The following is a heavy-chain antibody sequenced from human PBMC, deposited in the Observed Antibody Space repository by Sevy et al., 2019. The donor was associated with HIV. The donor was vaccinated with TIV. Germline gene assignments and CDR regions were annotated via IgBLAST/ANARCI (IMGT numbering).Heavy chain of an antibody. Sequence: GGSLRLTCAASGFSFNSYAMTWVRQAPGKGLEWVSSIGGSGGSTYYADSVKGRFTISRDNSKNTLYLQMNSLRAEDTAVYYCAKRVGATGGVFDYWDQGTLVTVSS. D-gene: IGHD1-26*01. J-gene: IGHJ4*02. CDR1: GFSFNSYA. CDR2: IGGSGGST. V-gene: IGHV3-23*01. CDR3: AKRVGATGGVFDY.